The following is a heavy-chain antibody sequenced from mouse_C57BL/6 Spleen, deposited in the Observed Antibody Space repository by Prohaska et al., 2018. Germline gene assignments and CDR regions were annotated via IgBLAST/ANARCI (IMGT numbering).Heavy chain of an antibody. J-gene: IGHJ1*03. CDR2: ISDGGSYT. D-gene: IGHD1-1*01. CDR3: ARGYGSSYGYFDV. CDR1: GFTFSSYA. Sequence: LKLSCAASGFTFSSYAMSWVRQTPEKRLEWVATISDGGSYTYYPDNVKGRFTISRDNAKNNLYLQMGHLKSEDTAMYYCARGYGSSYGYFDVWGTGTTVTVSS. V-gene: IGHV5-4*01.